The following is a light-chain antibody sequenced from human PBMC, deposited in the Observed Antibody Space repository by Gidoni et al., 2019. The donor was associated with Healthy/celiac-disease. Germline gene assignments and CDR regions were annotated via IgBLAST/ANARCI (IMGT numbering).Light chain of an antibody. CDR3: QQDYRTPPGWT. CDR2: WPS. V-gene: IGKV4-1*01. J-gene: IGKJ1*01. CDR1: QSVVYISNNQNY. Sequence: DIVLTRSPDSLAVSLGGRPTITCKSIQSVVYISNNQNYLAAYQQTPGQPPKLLIYWPSTRESGVPERFRGSGSGTDLTITIGNLQAENVAVYYCQQDYRTPPGWTFGQGTKVEIK.